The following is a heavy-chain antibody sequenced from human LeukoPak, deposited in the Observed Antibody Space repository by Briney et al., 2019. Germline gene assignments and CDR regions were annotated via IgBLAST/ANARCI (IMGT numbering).Heavy chain of an antibody. D-gene: IGHD3-16*02. CDR2: IYYSGST. CDR3: ARSEEISLYNY. CDR1: GGSISSSSYY. J-gene: IGHJ4*02. Sequence: SETLSLTCTVSGGSISSSSYYWGWIRQPPGKGLEWIGSIYYSGSTYYNPSLKSRVTISVDTSKNQFSLKLSSVTAADTAVYYCARSEEISLYNYWGQGTLVTVSS. V-gene: IGHV4-39*01.